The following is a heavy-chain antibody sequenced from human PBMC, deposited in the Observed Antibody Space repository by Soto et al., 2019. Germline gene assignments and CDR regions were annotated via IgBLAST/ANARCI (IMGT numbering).Heavy chain of an antibody. CDR1: GFTFDDST. CDR2: IRWDGGST. V-gene: IGHV3-43*01. Sequence: GSLRLPCAASGFTFDDSTMHWVRQAPGKGLEWVSLIRWDGGSTYYADSVKGRFTISRDNSKNSLYLQMNSLRTEDTALYYCAKNSHSSGWYGLFDYLGQGTLVTVSS. CDR3: AKNSHSSGWYGLFDY. D-gene: IGHD6-19*01. J-gene: IGHJ4*02.